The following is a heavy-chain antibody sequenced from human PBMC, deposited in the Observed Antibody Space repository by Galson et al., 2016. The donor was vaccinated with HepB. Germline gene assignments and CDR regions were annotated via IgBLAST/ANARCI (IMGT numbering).Heavy chain of an antibody. CDR1: GGHMSNHV. D-gene: IGHD3-16*01. CDR3: ERETYGYFDS. J-gene: IGHJ4*02. Sequence: ATLLLPCAVSGGHMSNHVWCWPRHPPAEALEWTANVYYRRSTKYNPSLKSRLTITVDTSKNQFSLTLKLVTAADTAVYFCERETYGYFDSWGQGTLVTVSS. V-gene: IGHV4-59*11. CDR2: VYYRRST.